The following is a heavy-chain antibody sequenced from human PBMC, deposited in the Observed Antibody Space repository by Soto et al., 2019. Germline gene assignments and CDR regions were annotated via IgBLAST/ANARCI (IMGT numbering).Heavy chain of an antibody. Sequence: GASVKVSCKASGYTFSSSAMHWVRQAPGQGLEWMGWISAYNGNLNYAPKIQGRVTMTTDASTTTACMELRSLRSDDTAVYYCVRDGISGAEPFDIWGQGTMVTVSS. CDR3: VRDGISGAEPFDI. J-gene: IGHJ3*02. V-gene: IGHV1-18*01. CDR1: GYTFSSSA. CDR2: ISAYNGNL. D-gene: IGHD1-20*01.